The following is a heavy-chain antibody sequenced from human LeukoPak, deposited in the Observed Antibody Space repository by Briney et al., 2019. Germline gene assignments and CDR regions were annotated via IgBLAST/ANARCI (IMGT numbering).Heavy chain of an antibody. CDR1: GFTFNNYG. D-gene: IGHD7-27*01. Sequence: GGSLRLSCVASGFTFNNYGIHRVRQAPGKGLEYVSGVSTSGGMTYYASSVKGRFTISRDNSKNTLYLQMGSLRAEDMAVYYCARAFTWGSMFAGFDVWGQGTMVTVSS. CDR3: ARAFTWGSMFAGFDV. CDR2: VSTSGGMT. J-gene: IGHJ3*01. V-gene: IGHV3-64*01.